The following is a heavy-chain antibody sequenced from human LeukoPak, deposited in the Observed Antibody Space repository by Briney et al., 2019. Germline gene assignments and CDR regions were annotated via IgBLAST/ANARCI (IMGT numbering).Heavy chain of an antibody. Sequence: SETLSLTCTVSGGCISSYYWSWIRQPAGKGLEWIGRIYSSGYTNYNPSLKSRVTMSVDTSKNQFSLKVSSVTAADTAVYYCATGGDTSSARGYYAMDVWGQGTTVTVSS. D-gene: IGHD6-13*01. CDR3: ATGGDTSSARGYYAMDV. J-gene: IGHJ6*02. CDR1: GGCISSYY. CDR2: IYSSGYT. V-gene: IGHV4-4*07.